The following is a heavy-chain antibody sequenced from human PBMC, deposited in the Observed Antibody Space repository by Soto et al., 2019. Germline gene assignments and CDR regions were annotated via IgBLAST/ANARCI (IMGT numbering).Heavy chain of an antibody. CDR3: ARVPTYGDNTEDFDY. D-gene: IGHD4-17*01. CDR2: ISAYNGNT. CDR1: GYTFTSYG. J-gene: IGHJ4*02. V-gene: IGHV1-18*01. Sequence: GASVQVSCKASGYTFTSYGISWVRQAPGQGLEWMGWISAYNGNTNYAQKFQGRVTITADESTSTAYMELSSLRSEDTAVYYCARVPTYGDNTEDFDYWGQGTLVTVSS.